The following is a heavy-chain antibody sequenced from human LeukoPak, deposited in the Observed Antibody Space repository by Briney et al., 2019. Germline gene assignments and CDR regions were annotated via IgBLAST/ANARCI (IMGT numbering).Heavy chain of an antibody. D-gene: IGHD5-18*01. CDR3: ASSGYSYGTSFDY. Sequence: PSETLSLTCAVCGGSFSGYYWSWIRQPPGKGLEWIGEINHSGSTNYNPSLKSRVTISVDTSKNQFSLKLSSVTAADTAVYYCASSGYSYGTSFDYWGQGTLVTVSS. CDR2: INHSGST. V-gene: IGHV4-34*01. CDR1: GGSFSGYY. J-gene: IGHJ4*02.